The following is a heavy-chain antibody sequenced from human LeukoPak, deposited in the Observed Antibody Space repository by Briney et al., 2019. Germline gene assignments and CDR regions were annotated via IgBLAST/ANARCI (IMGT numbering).Heavy chain of an antibody. D-gene: IGHD6-19*01. CDR3: ARVLSSPAVAGTYNWFDP. V-gene: IGHV1-18*01. CDR1: GYTFTSYG. CDR2: ISAYNGNT. Sequence: ASVKVSCKASGYTFTSYGISWVRQAPGQGLEWMGWISAYNGNTNYAQKFQGRVTMTRDTSISTAYMELSRLRSDDTAVYYCARVLSSPAVAGTYNWFDPWGQGTLVTVSS. J-gene: IGHJ5*02.